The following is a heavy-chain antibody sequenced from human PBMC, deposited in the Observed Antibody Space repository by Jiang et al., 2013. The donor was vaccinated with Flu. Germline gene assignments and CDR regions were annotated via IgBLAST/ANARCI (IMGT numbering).Heavy chain of an antibody. J-gene: IGHJ4*02. Sequence: SGAEVKKPGASVKVSCKVSGDTLAELPMHWVRQAPGKGLEWMGGFDPEKADTVYAQKFQDRVTLTEDAYTDTAYLELSSLRSDDTAVYYCVTTTFNWNYHYFDFWAEGTLVSVAS. CDR2: FDPEKADT. CDR3: VTTTFNWNYHYFDF. V-gene: IGHV1-24*01. CDR1: GDTLAELP. D-gene: IGHD1-7*01.